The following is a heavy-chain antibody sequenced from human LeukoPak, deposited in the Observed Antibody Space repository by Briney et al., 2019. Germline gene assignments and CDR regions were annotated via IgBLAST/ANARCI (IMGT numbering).Heavy chain of an antibody. V-gene: IGHV1-24*01. J-gene: IGHJ4*02. CDR2: FDPEDGET. Sequence: ASVKVSCKVSGYTLTELSMHWVRQAPGKGLEWMGGFDPEDGETIYAQKFQGRVTMTEDTSTDTAYMELSSLRSEDTAVYYCATGRRGYYDSSGYYLDCWGQGTLVTVSS. D-gene: IGHD3-22*01. CDR1: GYTLTELS. CDR3: ATGRRGYYDSSGYYLDC.